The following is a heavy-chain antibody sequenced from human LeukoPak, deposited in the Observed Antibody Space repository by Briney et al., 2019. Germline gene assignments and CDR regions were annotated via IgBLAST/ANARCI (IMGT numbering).Heavy chain of an antibody. V-gene: IGHV3-23*01. CDR3: AKLYCSIINCYSDY. CDR2: ISGSSGII. D-gene: IGHD2-2*01. Sequence: GGSLRLSCAAFGFTFNTYTMNWVRQAPGKGLEWVSYISGSSGIIDYADSVKGRFTISRDNSKNTLDLQMNSLRAEDTAVYYCAKLYCSIINCYSDYWGQGTLVTVSS. CDR1: GFTFNTYT. J-gene: IGHJ4*02.